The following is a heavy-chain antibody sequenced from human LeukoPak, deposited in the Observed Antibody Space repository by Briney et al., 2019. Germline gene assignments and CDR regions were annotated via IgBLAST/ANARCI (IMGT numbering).Heavy chain of an antibody. Sequence: PGGSLRLSCAASGFTFGSYGMHWVRQAPGKGLEWVAVIWYDGSNKYYADSVKGRFTISRDNSKNTLYLQMNSLRAEDTAVYYCAGTSPSMVANFDYWGQGTLVTVSS. CDR3: AGTSPSMVANFDY. D-gene: IGHD5-12*01. J-gene: IGHJ4*02. CDR1: GFTFGSYG. CDR2: IWYDGSNK. V-gene: IGHV3-33*01.